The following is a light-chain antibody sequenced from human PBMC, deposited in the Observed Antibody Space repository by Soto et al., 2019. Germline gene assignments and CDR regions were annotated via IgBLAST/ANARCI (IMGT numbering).Light chain of an antibody. V-gene: IGKV2-28*01. CDR1: QGLLHSNGYPY. J-gene: IGKJ2*02. CDR2: RVS. Sequence: DVVMTPTPPSLPVNPGEPASISCRSSQGLLHSNGYPYLPWSLQKAGQSPQLLIYRVSNPLSWVRYRVRRSASGSDFALKITWVEAEDVGVYYCVHTSQFPCAFGQRTKLEIK. CDR3: VHTSQFPCA.